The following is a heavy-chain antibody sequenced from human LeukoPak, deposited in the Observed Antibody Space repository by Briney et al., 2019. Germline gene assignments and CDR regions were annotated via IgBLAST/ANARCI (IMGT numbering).Heavy chain of an antibody. CDR2: VYHTGSP. Sequence: SETLSLTCIVSGYSISSDCYWGWIRQPPGKGLEWIGSVYHTGSPYYNPSLKSRVTISADTSKNQFSLKLSSVTAADTAVYYCARESSSSTYNWFDPWGQGTPVTVSS. V-gene: IGHV4-38-2*02. D-gene: IGHD6-6*01. CDR3: ARESSSSTYNWFDP. CDR1: GYSISSDCY. J-gene: IGHJ5*02.